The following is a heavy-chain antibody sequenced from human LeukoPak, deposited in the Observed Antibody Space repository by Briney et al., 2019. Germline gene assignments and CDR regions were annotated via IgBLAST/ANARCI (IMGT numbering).Heavy chain of an antibody. CDR3: ARVRCSGGSCPYYYYYYYMDV. CDR2: IHYSGST. D-gene: IGHD2-15*01. J-gene: IGHJ6*03. V-gene: IGHV4-39*07. Sequence: SETLSLTCTVSGGSISSSSYYWAWIRQPPGKGLEWIGSIHYSGSTYHNPSLQSRVTISIDTSKNQFSLKLRFVTAADTAVYYCARVRCSGGSCPYYYYYYYMDVWGKGITVTVSS. CDR1: GGSISSSSYY.